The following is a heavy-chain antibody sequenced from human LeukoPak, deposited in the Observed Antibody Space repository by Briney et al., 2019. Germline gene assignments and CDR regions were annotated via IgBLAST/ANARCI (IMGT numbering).Heavy chain of an antibody. CDR2: IYSGGST. V-gene: IGHV3-66*02. Sequence: GGSLRLSCAASGFTFSSNYMSWVRQAPGKGLEWVSVIYSGGSTYYADSVKGRFTISRGNSKNTLYLQMNSLRAEDTAVYYCARSKGVHAFDIWGQGTMVTVSS. D-gene: IGHD2-8*01. CDR3: ARSKGVHAFDI. J-gene: IGHJ3*02. CDR1: GFTFSSNY.